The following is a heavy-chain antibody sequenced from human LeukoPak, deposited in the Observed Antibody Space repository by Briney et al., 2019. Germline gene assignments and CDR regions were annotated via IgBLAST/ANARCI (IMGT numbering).Heavy chain of an antibody. CDR1: GFTLSTYG. CDR2: IWSDGTNR. CDR3: AKDGDGYYDFWSGYYPNFDY. V-gene: IGHV3-33*06. J-gene: IGHJ4*02. D-gene: IGHD3-3*01. Sequence: GGSLRLSCAASGFTLSTYGMHWVRQAPGKGLEWVAVIWSDGTNRFYADSAKGRFTFSGDNSKNTLSLQMNSLRAEDTAVYYCAKDGDGYYDFWSGYYPNFDYWGQGTLVTVSS.